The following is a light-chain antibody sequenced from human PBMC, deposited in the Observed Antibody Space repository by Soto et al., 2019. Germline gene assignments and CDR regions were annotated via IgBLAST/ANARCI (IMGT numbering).Light chain of an antibody. CDR3: SSYTSSSTLRV. CDR1: SSDVGGYNY. V-gene: IGLV2-14*01. CDR2: EVN. Sequence: QSALTQPASVSGSPGQSITISCTGTSSDVGGYNYVSWYQQHPGKAPRLMIYEVNNRPSGVTNRFSGSKAGNTASLTISELQAEDEADYYCSSYTSSSTLRVFGGGTKVTVL. J-gene: IGLJ3*02.